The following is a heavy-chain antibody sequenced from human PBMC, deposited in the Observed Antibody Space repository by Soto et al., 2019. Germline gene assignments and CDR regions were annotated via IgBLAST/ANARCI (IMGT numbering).Heavy chain of an antibody. CDR2: IIPIFGTA. J-gene: IGHJ5*02. D-gene: IGHD6-19*01. V-gene: IGHV1-69*12. CDR1: GGTFSSYA. CDR3: ASLIADSSGGYRQERGWFDP. Sequence: QVQLVQSGAEVKKPGSSVKVSCKASGGTFSSYAISWVRQAPGQGLEWMGGIIPIFGTANYAQKFQGRVTITADESTSTAYMELSSLRSEDTAVYYCASLIADSSGGYRQERGWFDPWGQGTLVTVSS.